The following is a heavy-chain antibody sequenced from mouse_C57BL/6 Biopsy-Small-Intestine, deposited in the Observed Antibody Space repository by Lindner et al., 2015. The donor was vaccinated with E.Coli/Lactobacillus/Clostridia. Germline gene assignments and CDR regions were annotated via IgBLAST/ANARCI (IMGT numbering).Heavy chain of an antibody. J-gene: IGHJ4*01. V-gene: IGHV5-17*01. CDR3: ATWLRRAYYYAMDY. Sequence: VQLQESGGGLVKPGGSLKLSCAASGFTFSDYGMHWVRQAPEKGLEWVTYISSGSSTIYYADTVKGRFTISRDNAKNTLFLQMTSLRSEDTAMYYCATWLRRAYYYAMDYWGQGTSVTVSS. CDR2: ISSGSSTI. CDR1: GFTFSDYG. D-gene: IGHD2-2*01.